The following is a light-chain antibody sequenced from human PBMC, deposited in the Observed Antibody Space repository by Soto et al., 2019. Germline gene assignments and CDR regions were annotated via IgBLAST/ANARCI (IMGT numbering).Light chain of an antibody. CDR2: EGS. Sequence: QSVLTQPASVSGSPGQSITISCTGTSSDAGSYNLVSWYQQHPGKAPKLMIYEGSKRPSGVSNRFSGSKSGNTASLTISGLQAEDEADYYCCSYAGNSLYVFGTGTKVTVL. J-gene: IGLJ1*01. V-gene: IGLV2-23*01. CDR3: CSYAGNSLYV. CDR1: SSDAGSYNL.